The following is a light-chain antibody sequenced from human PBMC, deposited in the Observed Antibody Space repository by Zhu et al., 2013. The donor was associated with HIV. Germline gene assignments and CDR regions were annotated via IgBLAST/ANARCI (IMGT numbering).Light chain of an antibody. V-gene: IGKV3-15*01. CDR3: QQYYSTPYS. CDR2: GTS. CDR1: QSVSSN. Sequence: EIVMTQSPATLSVSPGERATISCRASQSVSSNLAWYQQKPGQAPRLLIYGTSTRATGIPARFSGTGSGTEFTLTISSLQAEDVAVYYCQQYYSTPYSFGQGTKLEIK. J-gene: IGKJ2*03.